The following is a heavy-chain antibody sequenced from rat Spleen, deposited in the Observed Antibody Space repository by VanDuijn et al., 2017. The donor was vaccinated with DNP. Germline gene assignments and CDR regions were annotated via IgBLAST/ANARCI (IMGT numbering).Heavy chain of an antibody. CDR3: TRDLGY. Sequence: EVQLVESGGGLVEPGGSLKLSCVASGFTFNNYWMTWIRQAPGKGLEWVASIANGNGGTFFPDSVKGRFTLSRDNAESTLYLQMNSLRSEDTATYYCTRDLGYWGRGVMVTVSS. CDR1: GFTFNNYW. J-gene: IGHJ2*01. CDR2: IANGNGGT. V-gene: IGHV5-31*01.